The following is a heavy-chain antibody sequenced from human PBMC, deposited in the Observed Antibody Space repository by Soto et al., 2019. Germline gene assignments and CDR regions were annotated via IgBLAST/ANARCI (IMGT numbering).Heavy chain of an antibody. CDR2: ISAYNGNT. V-gene: IGHV1-18*01. Sequence: ASVKVSCKASGYTFTSYGISWVRQAPGQGLERMGWISAYNGNTNYAQKLQGRVTMTTDTSTSTAYMELRSLRSDDTAVYYCASSLSIAALGAFDIWGQGTMVTVSS. CDR1: GYTFTSYG. J-gene: IGHJ3*02. D-gene: IGHD6-6*01. CDR3: ASSLSIAALGAFDI.